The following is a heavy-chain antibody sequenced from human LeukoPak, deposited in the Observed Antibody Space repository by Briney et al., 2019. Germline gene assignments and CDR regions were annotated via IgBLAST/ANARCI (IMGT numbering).Heavy chain of an antibody. CDR1: GFTFSSYA. CDR2: ISYDGSNK. CDR3: ARGGYSNYAGGVFDF. Sequence: SGGSLRLSCAASGFTFSSYAMHWVRQAPGKGLEWVAVISYDGSNKYYADSVKGRFTISRDNSKNTLYLQMNSLRAEDTAMYYCARGGYSNYAGGVFDFGGRGPRVTVSS. V-gene: IGHV3-30-3*01. J-gene: IGHJ4*02. D-gene: IGHD4-11*01.